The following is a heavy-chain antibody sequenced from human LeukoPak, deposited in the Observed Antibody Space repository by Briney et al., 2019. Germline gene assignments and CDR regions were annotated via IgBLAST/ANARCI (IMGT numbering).Heavy chain of an antibody. D-gene: IGHD5-12*01. Sequence: GGSLRLSCAASGFTFSSYAMTWVRQAPGKGLEWVSAISGSGGSTYYADSVMGRFTISRDNSKNTLYLQMNSLRAEDTAVYYCARYEGYSGYVIPWDYFDYWGQGTLVTVSS. V-gene: IGHV3-23*01. CDR1: GFTFSSYA. J-gene: IGHJ4*02. CDR2: ISGSGGST. CDR3: ARYEGYSGYVIPWDYFDY.